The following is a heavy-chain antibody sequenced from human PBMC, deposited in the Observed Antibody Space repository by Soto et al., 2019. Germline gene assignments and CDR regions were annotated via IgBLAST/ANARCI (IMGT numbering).Heavy chain of an antibody. J-gene: IGHJ4*02. D-gene: IGHD2-21*01. CDR2: INPNGGST. CDR1: GYIFIHYY. V-gene: IGHV1-46*01. Sequence: QVQLVQSGAEVKKPGASVKVSCKASGYIFIHYYIHWVRQAPGQGLEWMAIINPNGGSTNYAQKFQRRLTVTIDPSTSTVSMELNILGSDDTAVYFCARSILQGDFWGKGTLVTVSS. CDR3: ARSILQGDF.